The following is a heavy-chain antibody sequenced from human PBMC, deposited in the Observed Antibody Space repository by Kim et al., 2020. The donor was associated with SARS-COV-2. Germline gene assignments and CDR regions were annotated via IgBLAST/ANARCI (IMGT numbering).Heavy chain of an antibody. V-gene: IGHV3-49*03. J-gene: IGHJ4*02. CDR3: TRAFYYDSTPVTY. Sequence: GGSLRLSCTASGFTFGDYAMSWFRQAPGKGLEWVGFIRSKAYGGTTEYAASVKGRFTISRDDSKSIAYLQMNSLKTEDTAVYYCTRAFYYDSTPVTYWGQGTLVTVSS. CDR2: IRSKAYGGTT. D-gene: IGHD3-22*01. CDR1: GFTFGDYA.